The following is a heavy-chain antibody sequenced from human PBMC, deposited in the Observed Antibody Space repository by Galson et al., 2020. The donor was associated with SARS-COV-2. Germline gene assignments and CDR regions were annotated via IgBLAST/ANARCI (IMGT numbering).Heavy chain of an antibody. D-gene: IGHD1-26*01. Sequence: GGSLRLSCAASGFTFSNYVMHWVRQAPGKGPEWVAVISSDGSNSFYADSLKGRFTISRDNSKSTLYLQMNSLGAEDTAVYYCARGGEWELPYYFDCWGQGTLVTVSS. J-gene: IGHJ4*02. CDR2: ISSDGSNS. CDR3: ARGGEWELPYYFDC. CDR1: GFTFSNYV. V-gene: IGHV3-30*04.